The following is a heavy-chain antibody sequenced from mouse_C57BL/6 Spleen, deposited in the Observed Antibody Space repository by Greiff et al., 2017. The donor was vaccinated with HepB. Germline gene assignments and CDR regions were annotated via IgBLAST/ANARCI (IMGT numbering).Heavy chain of an antibody. V-gene: IGHV1-59*01. J-gene: IGHJ1*03. Sequence: QVQLQQPGAELVRPGTSVKLSCKASGYTFTSYWMHWVKQRPGQGLEWIGVIDPSDSYTNYNQKFKGKATLTVDTSSSTAYMQLSSLTSEDSAVYYCARSITTVVEPWYFDVWGTGTTVTVSS. CDR3: ARSITTVVEPWYFDV. CDR2: IDPSDSYT. CDR1: GYTFTSYW. D-gene: IGHD1-1*01.